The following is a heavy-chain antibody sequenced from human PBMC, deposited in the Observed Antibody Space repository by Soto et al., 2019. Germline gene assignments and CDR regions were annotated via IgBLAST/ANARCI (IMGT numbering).Heavy chain of an antibody. CDR2: IYYSGST. V-gene: IGHV4-39*01. CDR3: ATQEVGGTYPLAY. J-gene: IGHJ4*02. CDR1: GGSISSSNYY. D-gene: IGHD1-26*01. Sequence: TSETLSLTCPVSGGSISSSNYYWGWIRQPPGKGLEWIGSIYYSGSTYYNPSLKSRVTISVDTSKNQFSLKLSSVTAADTAVYYCATQEVGGTYPLAYWGQGTLVTVSS.